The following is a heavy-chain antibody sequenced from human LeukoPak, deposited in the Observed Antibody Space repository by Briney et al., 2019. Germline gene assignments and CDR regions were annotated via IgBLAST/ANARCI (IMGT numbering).Heavy chain of an antibody. D-gene: IGHD3-16*01. Sequence: SETLSLTCSVSGGSIRSGDHHWAWVRQPPGKGLEFIGSLDESGRPYYNRPLKSRVTISVDTSKNQFSLKLSSVTAADTAVYYCARLMRAWFDPWGQGTLVTVSS. V-gene: IGHV4-39*01. J-gene: IGHJ5*02. CDR2: LDESGRP. CDR3: ARLMRAWFDP. CDR1: GGSIRSGDHH.